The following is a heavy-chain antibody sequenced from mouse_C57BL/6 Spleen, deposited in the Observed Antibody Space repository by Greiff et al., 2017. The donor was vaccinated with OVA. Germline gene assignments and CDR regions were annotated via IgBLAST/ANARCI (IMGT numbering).Heavy chain of an antibody. J-gene: IGHJ4*01. CDR2: ISDGGSYT. Sequence: DVMLVESGGGLVKPGGSLKLSCAASGFTFSSYAMSWVRQTPEKKLELVATISDGGSYTYYPDNVKGRFTISRDNAKNNLYLQMSHLKSEDTAMYYCARDPYYAMDYWGQGTSVTVSS. CDR1: GFTFSSYA. V-gene: IGHV5-4*01. CDR3: ARDPYYAMDY.